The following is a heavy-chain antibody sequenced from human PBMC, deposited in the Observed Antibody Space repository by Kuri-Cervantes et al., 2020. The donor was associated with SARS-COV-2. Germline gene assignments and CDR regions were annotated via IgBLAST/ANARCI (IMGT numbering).Heavy chain of an antibody. Sequence: GSLRLSCTVSGGSISSSSHYWGWIRQPPGKGLEWIGSIYYSGSTYYNPSLKSRVTISVDTSKNQFSLKLSSVTAADTAVYYCARIMDIVVVPAAGYGMDVWGQGTTVTVSS. D-gene: IGHD2-2*03. CDR2: IYYSGST. CDR3: ARIMDIVVVPAAGYGMDV. J-gene: IGHJ6*02. V-gene: IGHV4-39*01. CDR1: GGSISSSSHY.